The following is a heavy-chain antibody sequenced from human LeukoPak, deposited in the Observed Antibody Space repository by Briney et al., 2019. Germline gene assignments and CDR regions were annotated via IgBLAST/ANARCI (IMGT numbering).Heavy chain of an antibody. V-gene: IGHV4-4*07. CDR2: IYSSGTT. D-gene: IGHD6-19*01. CDR1: GGSISNYC. CDR3: ARDAAGIDY. J-gene: IGHJ4*02. Sequence: SETLSLICTVSGGSISNYCWIWIRQPAGKGLEWIGRIYSSGTTNYNPSLKSRLTMSVDTSKNQFSLKLSSVTAADTAMYYCARDAAGIDYWGQGTLVTVSS.